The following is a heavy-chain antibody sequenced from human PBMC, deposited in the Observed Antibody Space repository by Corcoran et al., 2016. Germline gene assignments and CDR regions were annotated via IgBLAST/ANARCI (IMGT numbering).Heavy chain of an antibody. CDR2: IGNDGSAT. CDR1: GFTPSSYW. J-gene: IGHJ5*02. V-gene: IGHV3-74*03. Sequence: EVHLVESGGGLVQPGGSLRISCAASGFTPSSYWMQWVRQAPGKGLGWVAHIGNDGSATAYADSVKGRVTVSRENAKNTLDLQMNSLRDEDTAVYYCATYDYSRADSWGQGTLVTVSS. D-gene: IGHD6-13*01. CDR3: ATYDYSRADS.